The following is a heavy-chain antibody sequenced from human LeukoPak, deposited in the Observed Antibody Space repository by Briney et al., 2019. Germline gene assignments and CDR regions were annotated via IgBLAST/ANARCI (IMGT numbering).Heavy chain of an antibody. CDR1: GFTFSSYT. CDR3: AMGAAAY. V-gene: IGHV3-48*02. D-gene: IGHD6-13*01. J-gene: IGHJ4*02. CDR2: IIGSGSSI. Sequence: PGRSLRLSCAASGFTFSSYTMSWVRQAPGKGLEGVSSIIGSGSSIYADSVRGRFTISRDNAKNSLYLQMNSLRDEDTAVYYCAMGAAAYWGQGSLVPVSS.